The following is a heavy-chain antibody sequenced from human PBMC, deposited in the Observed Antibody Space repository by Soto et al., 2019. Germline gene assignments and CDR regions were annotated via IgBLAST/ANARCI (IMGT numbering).Heavy chain of an antibody. CDR2: ISAYNGNT. D-gene: IGHD3-16*01. V-gene: IGHV1-18*01. Sequence: QVQLVQSGAEVKKPGASVKVSCKASGYTFTNFGINWVRQARGQGLEWMGWISAYNGNTNYAQNFQGRVTMTTDTSTSTAYMELMRLRSDDTAVYYCARRGTPIDYWGQGTLVTVSS. J-gene: IGHJ4*02. CDR3: ARRGTPIDY. CDR1: GYTFTNFG.